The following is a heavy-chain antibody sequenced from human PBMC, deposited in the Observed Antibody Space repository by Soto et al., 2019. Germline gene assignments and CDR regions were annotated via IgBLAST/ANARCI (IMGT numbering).Heavy chain of an antibody. Sequence: PGGSLRLSCAASGFTLTKYAMSWVRQAPGKGLQWVAYISNIAGRAAYADSVKGRFTILRDNSNNTLYLQMNTLRAEDTAVYYCAKDGQWLTPTNFDHWGQGALVTVSS. CDR3: AKDGQWLTPTNFDH. D-gene: IGHD6-19*01. CDR1: GFTLTKYA. V-gene: IGHV3-23*01. J-gene: IGHJ4*02. CDR2: ISNIAGRA.